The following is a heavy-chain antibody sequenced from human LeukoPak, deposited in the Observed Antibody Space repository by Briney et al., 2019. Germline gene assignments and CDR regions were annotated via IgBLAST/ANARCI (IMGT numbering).Heavy chain of an antibody. J-gene: IGHJ4*02. CDR2: INPSGGST. V-gene: IGHV1-46*01. D-gene: IGHD5-24*01. Sequence: GASVKVSCKASGYTFTSYYMHWVRQAPGQGLEWMGIINPSGGSTSYAQKFQGRVTMTRDTSTSTVYMELSSLRSEDTAVYYCASPAGGEYRLGIGSMATMVYRGQGTLVTVSS. CDR3: ASPAGGEYRLGIGSMATMVY. CDR1: GYTFTSYY.